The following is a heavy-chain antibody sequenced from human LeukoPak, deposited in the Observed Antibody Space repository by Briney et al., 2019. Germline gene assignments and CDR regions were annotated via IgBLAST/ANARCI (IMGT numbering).Heavy chain of an antibody. J-gene: IGHJ3*02. CDR1: GYSISSGYY. Sequence: SETLSLTCTVSGYSISSGYYWGCIRQPPGKGLEWIGSFYHSGSTNYNPSLKSRVTISVDKSKNQFSLKLSSVTAADTAVYYCARFVPSRPGAFDIWGQGTMVTVSS. D-gene: IGHD1-14*01. CDR3: ARFVPSRPGAFDI. V-gene: IGHV4-38-2*02. CDR2: FYHSGST.